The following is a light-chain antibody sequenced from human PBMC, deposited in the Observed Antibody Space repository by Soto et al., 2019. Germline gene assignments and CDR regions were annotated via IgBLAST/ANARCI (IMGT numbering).Light chain of an antibody. CDR1: SSNIGAGYE. CDR2: ENN. J-gene: IGLJ1*01. V-gene: IGLV1-40*01. CDR3: QSYDSSLSGYV. Sequence: QSVLTQPPSVSAAPGQRVTISCTGSSSNIGAGYEAHWYQQVPGTAPKLLIYENNNRPSGVPDRFSGPKSGTSASLAITGLQAEDDAEYYCQSYDSSLSGYVFGTGTKLTVL.